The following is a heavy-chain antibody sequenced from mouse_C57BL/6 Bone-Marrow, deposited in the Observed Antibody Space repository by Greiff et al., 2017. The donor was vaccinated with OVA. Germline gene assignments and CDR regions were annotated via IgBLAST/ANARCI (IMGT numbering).Heavy chain of an antibody. CDR3: TRGYGSSSFAY. J-gene: IGHJ3*01. CDR2: ISSGGDYI. Sequence: EVMLVESGEGLVKPGGSLKLSCAASGFTFSSYAMSWVRQTPEKRLEWVAYISSGGDYIYYADTVKGRFTISRDNARNTLYLQMSSLKSEDTAMYYCTRGYGSSSFAYWGQGTLVTVSA. V-gene: IGHV5-9-1*02. D-gene: IGHD1-1*01. CDR1: GFTFSSYA.